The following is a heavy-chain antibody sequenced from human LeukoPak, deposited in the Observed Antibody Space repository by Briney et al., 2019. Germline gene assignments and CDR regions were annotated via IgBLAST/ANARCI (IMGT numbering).Heavy chain of an antibody. Sequence: GGSLRLPCAASGFTFGSYGMSWVRQAPGKGLEWVSFITPNADRTSYADSVEGRFTISRDNPRNTLYMQMNSLRDEDTALYYCAITHGYYDGSGYWVQWGQGTLVTVSS. CDR1: GFTFGSYG. CDR2: ITPNADRT. D-gene: IGHD3-22*01. CDR3: AITHGYYDGSGYWVQ. V-gene: IGHV3-23*01. J-gene: IGHJ1*01.